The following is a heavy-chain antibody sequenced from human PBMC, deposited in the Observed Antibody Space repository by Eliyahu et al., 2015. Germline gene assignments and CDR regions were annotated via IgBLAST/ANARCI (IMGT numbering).Heavy chain of an antibody. V-gene: IGHV4-59*01. CDR1: GGSISSYY. Sequence: QVQLQESGPGLVKPSETLSLTCTVXGGSISSYYWXWXRQXPGKGLEWXGYVYYSGSTNYNPSLRSRVTISVDTSKNQFSLRLRSGTAADTAVYYCAAGLSTAPFDYWGQGTLVTVSS. CDR2: VYYSGST. CDR3: AAGLSTAPFDY. D-gene: IGHD6-13*01. J-gene: IGHJ4*02.